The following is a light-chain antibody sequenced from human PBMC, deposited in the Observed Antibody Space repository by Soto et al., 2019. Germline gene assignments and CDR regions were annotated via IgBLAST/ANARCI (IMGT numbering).Light chain of an antibody. V-gene: IGKV3-20*01. J-gene: IGKJ2*01. CDR3: QQYSTLPHT. CDR1: QSVTNSF. Sequence: ENVLTQSPGTLSLSPGERATLSCRASQSVTNSFFAWYQQKPGQAPRLLIYGISSRATGIPDRFSGTGSGTDFTLTISRLEPEDFGVYYCQQYSTLPHTFGQGTKLEVK. CDR2: GIS.